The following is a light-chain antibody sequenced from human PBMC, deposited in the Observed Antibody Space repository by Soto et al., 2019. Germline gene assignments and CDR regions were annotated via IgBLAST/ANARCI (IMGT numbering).Light chain of an antibody. CDR3: LQDYNYPWT. CDR1: QGIRNN. Sequence: AIQMTQSPSSLSASVGDRVTITCRASQGIRNNLGWYQQKPGKAPELLIYAASILQSGVPSRFSGSGSGTDFTLTISSLQPEDFATYYCLQDYNYPWTFGQGTKVEI. CDR2: AAS. V-gene: IGKV1-6*01. J-gene: IGKJ1*01.